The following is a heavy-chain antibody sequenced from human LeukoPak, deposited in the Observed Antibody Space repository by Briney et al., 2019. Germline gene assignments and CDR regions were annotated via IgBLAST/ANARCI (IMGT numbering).Heavy chain of an antibody. J-gene: IGHJ4*02. CDR1: GYSISSGYY. D-gene: IGHD6-13*01. Sequence: PSETLPLTCTVSGYSISSGYYWGWIRQPPGKGQEWIGSIYHSGSTYYNPSLKSRVTISVDTSKNQFSLKLSSVTAADTAVYYCASPLIAAATVHQSDYWGQGTPVTVSS. CDR2: IYHSGST. V-gene: IGHV4-38-2*02. CDR3: ASPLIAAATVHQSDY.